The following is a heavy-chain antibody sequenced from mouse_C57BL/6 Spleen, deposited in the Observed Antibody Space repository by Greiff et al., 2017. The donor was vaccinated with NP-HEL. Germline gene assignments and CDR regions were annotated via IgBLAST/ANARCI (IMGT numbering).Heavy chain of an antibody. Sequence: QVQLQQPGAELVKPGASVKMSCKASGYTFTSYWITWVKQRPGQGLEWIGDIYPGSGSTNYNEKFKSKATLTVDTSSSTAYMQLRSLTSEDSAVYYCARERAYYGNYAVFAYWGQGTLVTVSA. V-gene: IGHV1-55*01. CDR1: GYTFTSYW. J-gene: IGHJ3*01. CDR3: ARERAYYGNYAVFAY. CDR2: IYPGSGST. D-gene: IGHD2-10*01.